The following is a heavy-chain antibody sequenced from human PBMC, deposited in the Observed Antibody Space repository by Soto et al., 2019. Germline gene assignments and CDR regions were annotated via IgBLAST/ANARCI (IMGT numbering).Heavy chain of an antibody. D-gene: IGHD3-3*01. Sequence: LRLSCAAPGFTFSSYAMSWVRQAPGKGLEWVSAISGSGGSTYYADSVKGRFTISRDNSKNTLYLQMNSLRAEDTAVYYCAKDSEAGWSGYPYYYGMDVWGQGTTVTVS. J-gene: IGHJ6*02. V-gene: IGHV3-23*01. CDR1: GFTFSSYA. CDR3: AKDSEAGWSGYPYYYGMDV. CDR2: ISGSGGST.